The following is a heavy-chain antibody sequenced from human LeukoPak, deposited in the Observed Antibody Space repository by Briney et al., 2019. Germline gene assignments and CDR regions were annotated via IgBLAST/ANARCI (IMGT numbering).Heavy chain of an antibody. CDR3: ATRRFYCSSTSCPDYYYGMDV. V-gene: IGHV1-2*02. D-gene: IGHD2-2*01. CDR1: GYTFTDHY. Sequence: ASVKVSCKTSGYTFTDHYMHWVRQAPGQGLEWLGWIKPDSGGTNYAQKFQGRVTMTRDTSISTAYMELSRLRSDDTAVYYCATRRFYCSSTSCPDYYYGMDVWGQGTTVTVSS. CDR2: IKPDSGGT. J-gene: IGHJ6*02.